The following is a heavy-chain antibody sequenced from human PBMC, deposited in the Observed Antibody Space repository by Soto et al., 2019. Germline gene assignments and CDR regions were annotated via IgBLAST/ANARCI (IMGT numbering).Heavy chain of an antibody. CDR2: TYYRSKWYN. D-gene: IGHD6-6*01. Sequence: PSQTLSLTCAISGDSVSSSSAAWNWIRQSPSRGLEWLGRTYYRSKWYNDYAVSVKSRITINPDTSKNQFSLQLNSVTPEDTAVYYCARAVIAARTNTYYYYGMDVWGQGTTVTVSS. J-gene: IGHJ6*02. CDR1: GDSVSSSSAA. CDR3: ARAVIAARTNTYYYYGMDV. V-gene: IGHV6-1*01.